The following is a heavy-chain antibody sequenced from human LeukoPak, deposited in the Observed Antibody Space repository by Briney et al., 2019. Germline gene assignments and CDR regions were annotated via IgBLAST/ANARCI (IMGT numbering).Heavy chain of an antibody. D-gene: IGHD3-10*01. V-gene: IGHV1-2*02. CDR1: GYTFTGYY. CDR3: ARDRGSLWFGAYDAFDI. CDR2: INPNSGGT. J-gene: IGHJ3*02. Sequence: GASVKVSCKASGYTFTGYYMHWVRQAPGQGLEWMGWINPNSGGTNYAQKFQGRVTMTRDTSISTAYMELSRLRSDDTAVYYCARDRGSLWFGAYDAFDIWGQGTMVTVSS.